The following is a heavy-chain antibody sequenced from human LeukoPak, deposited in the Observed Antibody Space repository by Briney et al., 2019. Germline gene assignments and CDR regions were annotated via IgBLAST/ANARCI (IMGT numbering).Heavy chain of an antibody. Sequence: GSLRLSCAASGFTFSDYYMSWIRQAPGKGLEWVSYISSSGSTIYYADSVKGRFTISRDNAKNSLYLQMNSLRAEDTAVYYCARRIAAAPGLESYGMDVWGKGTTVTVSS. V-gene: IGHV3-11*01. CDR2: ISSSGSTI. J-gene: IGHJ6*04. CDR3: ARRIAAAPGLESYGMDV. D-gene: IGHD6-13*01. CDR1: GFTFSDYY.